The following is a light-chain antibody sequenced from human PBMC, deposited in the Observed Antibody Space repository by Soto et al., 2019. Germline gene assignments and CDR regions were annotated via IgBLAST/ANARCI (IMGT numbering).Light chain of an antibody. CDR1: QSVNNN. Sequence: EIVMTQSPATLSVSPGERATLSCRASQSVNNNLAWYQQKPGQAPRLLIYGASTRATGIPARFSGSVSGSDFTLTISSLQSEDFAIYDCQQYNNWWTFGQGTKVEIK. V-gene: IGKV3-15*01. J-gene: IGKJ1*01. CDR3: QQYNNWWT. CDR2: GAS.